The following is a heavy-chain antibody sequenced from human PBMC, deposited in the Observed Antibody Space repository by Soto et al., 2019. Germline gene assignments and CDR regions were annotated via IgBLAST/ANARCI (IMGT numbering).Heavy chain of an antibody. CDR3: VATYGDYLDY. J-gene: IGHJ4*02. CDR2: IYPDDSDS. V-gene: IGHV5-51*01. CDR1: GYKFTTYW. Sequence: GESLKISCKGSGYKFTTYWIGWVRQMPGKGLEWMAIIYPDDSDSRYSPSFQGQVTISADKSISTAYLQWSSLRASDTAIYYCVATYGDYLDYWGQGTLVTVSS. D-gene: IGHD4-17*01.